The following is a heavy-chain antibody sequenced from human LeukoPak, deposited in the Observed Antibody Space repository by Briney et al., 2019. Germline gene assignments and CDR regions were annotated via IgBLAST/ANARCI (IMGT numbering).Heavy chain of an antibody. J-gene: IGHJ5*02. CDR1: GYTFTSFG. V-gene: IGHV1-18*01. Sequence: ASVKVSCKTSGYTFTSFGLSWVRQAPGQGLEWMGWISTYSGETNYAQQPQGRVTMPPDTSTSTAYMELRSLRSDDTAIYYCARDNSVRDEAWWFNPWGQGTLVTVSS. D-gene: IGHD5-24*01. CDR2: ISTYSGET. CDR3: ARDNSVRDEAWWFNP.